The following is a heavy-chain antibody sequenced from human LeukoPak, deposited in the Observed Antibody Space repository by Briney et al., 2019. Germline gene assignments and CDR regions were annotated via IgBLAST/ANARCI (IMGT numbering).Heavy chain of an antibody. CDR1: GGSISSSSYY. CDR2: IYYSGST. Sequence: SETLSLTCTVSGGSISSSSYYWGWIRQPPGKGLEWIGSIYYSGSTYYNPSLKSRVTISVDTSKNQLSLKLSSVTAADTAVYYCARDGGGSYSSGIDYWGQGTLVTVSS. CDR3: ARDGGGSYSSGIDY. D-gene: IGHD6-19*01. V-gene: IGHV4-39*07. J-gene: IGHJ4*02.